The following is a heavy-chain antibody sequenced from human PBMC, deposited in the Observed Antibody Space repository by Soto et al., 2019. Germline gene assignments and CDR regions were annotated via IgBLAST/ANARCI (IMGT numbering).Heavy chain of an antibody. Sequence: EVQLVESGGGLVQPGGSLRLSCAASGFSFSTYSMNWVRQAPGKGLEWVSYISSRSYTIYYVDSVKGRFTISRDNAKNSLYLQTNSLRDEDTAVDYCARGGSSSDNGMDVWGQGTTVTVSS. D-gene: IGHD6-6*01. V-gene: IGHV3-48*02. CDR3: ARGGSSSDNGMDV. J-gene: IGHJ6*02. CDR2: ISSRSYTI. CDR1: GFSFSTYS.